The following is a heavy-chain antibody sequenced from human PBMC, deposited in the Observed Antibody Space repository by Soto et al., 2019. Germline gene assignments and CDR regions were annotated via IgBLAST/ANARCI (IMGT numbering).Heavy chain of an antibody. D-gene: IGHD4-4*01. J-gene: IGHJ6*02. CDR2: NIPIFGTA. V-gene: IGHV1-69*13. Sequence: SVKVSCKASGGTFSSYAISWVRQAPGQGLEWMGGNIPIFGTANYAQKFQGRVTITADESTSTAYMELSSLRSEDTAVYYCARLRVTTNYYYYYGMDVWGQGTTVTVSS. CDR3: ARLRVTTNYYYYYGMDV. CDR1: GGTFSSYA.